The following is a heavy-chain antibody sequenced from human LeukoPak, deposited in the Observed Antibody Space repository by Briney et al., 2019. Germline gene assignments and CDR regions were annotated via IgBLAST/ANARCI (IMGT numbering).Heavy chain of an antibody. CDR1: GYTFTGYY. J-gene: IGHJ5*02. CDR2: INPNSGGT. V-gene: IGHV1-2*02. Sequence: SVKVSCKASGYTFTGYYMHWVRQAPGQGLEWMGWINPNSGGTNYAQKFQGRVTMTRDTSISTAYMELSRLRSDDTAVYYCAREDIVVVPAATEYNRFDPWGQGTLVTVSS. D-gene: IGHD2-2*01. CDR3: AREDIVVVPAATEYNRFDP.